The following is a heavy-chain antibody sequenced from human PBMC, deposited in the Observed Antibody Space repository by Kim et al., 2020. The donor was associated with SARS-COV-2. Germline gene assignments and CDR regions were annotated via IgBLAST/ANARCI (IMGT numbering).Heavy chain of an antibody. CDR2: INTNGVNT. CDR1: GFTFSNYA. Sequence: GGSLRLSCAASGFTFSNYAMHWVRQAPGKGLEYISAINTNGVNTYHADSVKGRFTISRDNSKNTLYLQMGSLSAEDTAVYYCARGNSPGPAYYGMDVWGQGTTVTVSS. CDR3: ARGNSPGPAYYGMDV. V-gene: IGHV3-64*02. J-gene: IGHJ6*02. D-gene: IGHD1-26*01.